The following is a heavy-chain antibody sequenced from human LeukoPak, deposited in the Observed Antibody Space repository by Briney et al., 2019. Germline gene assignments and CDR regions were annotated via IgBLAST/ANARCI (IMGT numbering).Heavy chain of an antibody. D-gene: IGHD6-19*01. V-gene: IGHV3-21*01. CDR1: GFTFSSYS. CDR2: ISSSSSYI. J-gene: IGHJ4*02. CDR3: ARDRSSGWYDY. Sequence: GGSLRLSCAASGFTFSSYSMNWVRQAPGKGLEWVSSISSSSSYIYYADSVKGRFTISRDNAKNSLYLQMNSLRAEDTAAYYCARDRSSGWYDYWGQGTLVTVSS.